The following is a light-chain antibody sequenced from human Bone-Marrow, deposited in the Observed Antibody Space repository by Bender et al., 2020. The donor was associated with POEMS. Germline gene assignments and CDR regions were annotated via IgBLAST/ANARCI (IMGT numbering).Light chain of an antibody. V-gene: IGLV2-14*03. J-gene: IGLJ3*02. CDR2: DVT. CDR3: GSYTLTSTLV. CDR1: SSDIGDSDY. Sequence: QSALTQPASVSGSPGQSITISCTGTSSDIGDSDYISWYQQYSGEAPKVIIYDVTNRPSGISRRFSGAKSGNTASLTISGLQAEDEADYYCGSYTLTSTLVFGGGTKLTV.